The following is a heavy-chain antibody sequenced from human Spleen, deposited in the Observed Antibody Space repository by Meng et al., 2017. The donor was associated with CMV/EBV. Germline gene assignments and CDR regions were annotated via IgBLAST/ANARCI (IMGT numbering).Heavy chain of an antibody. V-gene: IGHV3-21*01. CDR3: AWGATSAFDI. CDR2: ISSSSSYI. D-gene: IGHD1-26*01. J-gene: IGHJ3*02. CDR1: GFTFSSYS. Sequence: ESLKISCATSGFTFSSYSMNWVRQAPGKGLEWVSSISSSSSYIYYADSVKGRFTISRDNAKNSLYLQMNSLRAEDTAVYYCAWGATSAFDIWGQGTMVTVSS.